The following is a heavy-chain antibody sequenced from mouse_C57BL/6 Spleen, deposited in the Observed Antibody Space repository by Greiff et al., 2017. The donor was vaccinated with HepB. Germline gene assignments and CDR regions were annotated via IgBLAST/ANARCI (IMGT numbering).Heavy chain of an antibody. CDR1: GYTFTSYW. CDR2: IHPNSGST. Sequence: QVQLQQPGAELVKPGASVKLSCKASGYTFTSYWMHWVKQRPGQGLEWIGMIHPNSGSTNYNEKFKSKATLTVDKSSSTAYMQLSSLTSEDSAVDYCARNYGSSPSLDYWGQGTTLTVSS. D-gene: IGHD1-1*01. J-gene: IGHJ2*01. CDR3: ARNYGSSPSLDY. V-gene: IGHV1-64*01.